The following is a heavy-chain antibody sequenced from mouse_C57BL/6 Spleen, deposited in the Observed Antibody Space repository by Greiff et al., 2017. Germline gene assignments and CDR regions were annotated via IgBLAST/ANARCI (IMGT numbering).Heavy chain of an antibody. Sequence: VQLQQPGTELVKPGASVKLSCKASGYTFTSYWMHWVKQRPGQGLEWIGNINPSNGGTNYNEKFKSKATLTVDKSSSTAYMQLSSLTSEDSAVYYCARDSSGYRRYFDYWGQGTTLTVSS. D-gene: IGHD3-2*02. J-gene: IGHJ2*01. CDR3: ARDSSGYRRYFDY. CDR1: GYTFTSYW. CDR2: INPSNGGT. V-gene: IGHV1-53*01.